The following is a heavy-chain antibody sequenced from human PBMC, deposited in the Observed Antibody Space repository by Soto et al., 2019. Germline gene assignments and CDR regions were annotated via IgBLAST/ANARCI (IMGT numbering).Heavy chain of an antibody. CDR3: AADATAWQQMVPSDY. CDR1: GFTFTSSA. CDR2: IAVGSGYT. V-gene: IGHV1-58*01. D-gene: IGHD2-8*01. J-gene: IGHJ4*02. Sequence: ASVKVSCKASGFTFTSSAFQWVRQARGQRLEWIGWIAVGSGYTNYAQRFQDRVTLTRDMSTATTYMEPSRLTSEDTAIYYCAADATAWQQMVPSDYWGQGTLLTVSS.